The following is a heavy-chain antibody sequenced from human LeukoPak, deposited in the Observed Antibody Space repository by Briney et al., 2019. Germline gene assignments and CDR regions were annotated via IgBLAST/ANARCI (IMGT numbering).Heavy chain of an antibody. D-gene: IGHD4-11*01. CDR2: IWSGSTNR. Sequence: GGSLRLSCAASGFIFRHHGMHWVRQAPGKGLEWVAVIWSGSTNRFYAVSVKGRFTISRDNSQNTVFLQMNSLRVKDTAIYYCARDAQRGFDYSNSLKNWGHGTLVTVSS. V-gene: IGHV3-33*01. CDR1: GFIFRHHG. J-gene: IGHJ4*01. CDR3: ARDAQRGFDYSNSLKN.